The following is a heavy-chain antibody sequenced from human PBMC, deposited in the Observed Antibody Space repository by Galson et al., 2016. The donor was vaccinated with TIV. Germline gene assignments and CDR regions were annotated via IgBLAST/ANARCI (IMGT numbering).Heavy chain of an antibody. J-gene: IGHJ6*02. CDR3: AREKLDPDYGMDV. D-gene: IGHD3-9*01. V-gene: IGHV3-30-3*01. CDR2: ISYDGSNK. CDR1: GFTFSTYT. Sequence: SLRLSCAASGFTFSTYTIHWVRQAPGKGLEWVSIISYDGSNKFYADYVKGRFTVSRDNSKNTLYLQMTSLRGDDTAVYYCAREKLDPDYGMDVWGQGTTVIVSS.